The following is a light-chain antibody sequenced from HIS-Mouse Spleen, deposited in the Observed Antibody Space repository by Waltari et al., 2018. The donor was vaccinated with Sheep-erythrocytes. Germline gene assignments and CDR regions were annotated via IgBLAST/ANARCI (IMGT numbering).Light chain of an antibody. J-gene: IGKJ2*01. V-gene: IGKV1-13*02. CDR2: DAS. CDR3: QQFNSYLYT. Sequence: AIQLTQSPSSLSATVGDRVTITCRASQGISSALAWYQQKPGKAPKLLIYDASSLESGVPSRFSGSGSGTDFTLTISSLQPEDFATYYCQQFNSYLYTFGQGTKLEIK. CDR1: QGISSA.